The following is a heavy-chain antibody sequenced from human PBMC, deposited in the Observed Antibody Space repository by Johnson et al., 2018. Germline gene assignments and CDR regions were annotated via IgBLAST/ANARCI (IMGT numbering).Heavy chain of an antibody. D-gene: IGHD2/OR15-2a*01. CDR1: GFTFSSHS. CDR3: ARGPWGNSLYMDV. CDR2: IWYDGSDK. V-gene: IGHV3-33*01. J-gene: IGHJ6*03. Sequence: QVQLQESGGGVVQPGMSLRLSCAASGFTFSSHSMHWVRQAPGKGLEWMAVIWYDGSDKYYGDSVKGRFTISRDNSKNTLYLQRNSLRAEDTAVYYWARGPWGNSLYMDVWGKGTTVTVSS.